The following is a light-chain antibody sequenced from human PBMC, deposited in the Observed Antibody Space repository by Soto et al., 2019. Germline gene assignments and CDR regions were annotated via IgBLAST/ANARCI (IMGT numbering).Light chain of an antibody. J-gene: IGLJ1*01. CDR3: GSHTSGSTRV. CDR2: EVT. V-gene: IGLV2-14*01. CDR1: SSDIGAYDY. Sequence: QSALTQPASVSGSPGQSIAISCTGTSSDIGAYDYVSWYQQHPDKAPKLIIYEVTKRPSGVSTRFSGSKSGYTASLTISGLQAEVEGDYYCGSHTSGSTRVFGTGTKVTVL.